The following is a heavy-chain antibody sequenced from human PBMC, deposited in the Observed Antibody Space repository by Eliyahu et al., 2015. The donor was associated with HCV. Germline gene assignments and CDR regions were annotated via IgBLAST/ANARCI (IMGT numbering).Heavy chain of an antibody. CDR3: AKDSHYDFWSGYFFAS. D-gene: IGHD3-3*01. V-gene: IGHV3-30*18. Sequence: QVQLVESGGGVAQPGXSLRXSCAASGFAFXSYGXHWVRQAPGKGLEWVAAXSYEGTNKYYVDSVKGRFTVSRDNSQNTLYLQMNSLRAADTAIYYCAKDSHYDFWSGYFFASWGQGTLVTVSS. CDR1: GFAFXSYG. J-gene: IGHJ5*01. CDR2: XSYEGTNK.